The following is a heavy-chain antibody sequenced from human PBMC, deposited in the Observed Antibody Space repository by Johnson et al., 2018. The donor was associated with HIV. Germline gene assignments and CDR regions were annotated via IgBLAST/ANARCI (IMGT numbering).Heavy chain of an antibody. CDR1: GFTFSSSW. CDR3: ARYRGYCTNGVCYYDAFDI. D-gene: IGHD2-8*01. J-gene: IGHJ3*02. Sequence: QVQLVESGGGLVQPGGSLRLSCAASGFTFSSSWMHWVCQAPEKGLEWVAVIWYDGTNKYYADSVKGRFSISRDNSKNTLYLQMNSLRAEDTAVYYCARYRGYCTNGVCYYDAFDIWGQGTMVTVSA. CDR2: IWYDGTNK. V-gene: IGHV3-33*08.